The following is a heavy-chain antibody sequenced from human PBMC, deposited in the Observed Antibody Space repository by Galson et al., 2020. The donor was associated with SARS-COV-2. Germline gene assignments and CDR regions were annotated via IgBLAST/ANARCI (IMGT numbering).Heavy chain of an antibody. V-gene: IGHV4-4*07. J-gene: IGHJ5*01. CDR3: ARSPGGDWFDS. Sequence: SETLSLTCTVSGGSIGTNYWNWIRQSAGKGLEWIGRIYRNGNTNYNPSLSSRVIVSLDTSNNQFSLKLRSVAAADTAVYYCARSPGGDWFDSWGQGILVTVSS. D-gene: IGHD3-10*01. CDR2: IYRNGNT. CDR1: GGSIGTNY.